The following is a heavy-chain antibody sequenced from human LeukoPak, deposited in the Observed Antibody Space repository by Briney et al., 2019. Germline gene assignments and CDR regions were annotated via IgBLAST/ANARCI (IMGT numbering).Heavy chain of an antibody. D-gene: IGHD5-24*01. CDR3: ARSPSGMATSVYYYYYGMDV. Sequence: RPSETLSLTCTVSGGSISSSSYYWGWIRQPPGKGLDWIGSIYYSGSTYYNPSLKSRVTISVDTSKNQFSLKLSSVTAADTAVYYCARSPSGMATSVYYYYYGMDVWGQGTTVTVSS. J-gene: IGHJ6*02. CDR1: GGSISSSSYY. CDR2: IYYSGST. V-gene: IGHV4-39*07.